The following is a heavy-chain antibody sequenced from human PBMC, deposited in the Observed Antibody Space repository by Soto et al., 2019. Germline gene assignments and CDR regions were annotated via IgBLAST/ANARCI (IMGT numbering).Heavy chain of an antibody. D-gene: IGHD5-12*01. CDR2: IYHSGTA. CDR3: ARDRAIISAPTKEYVFEI. V-gene: IGHV4-59*01. Sequence: SETLSLTCTVSGGSMNYYYWSWIRQPPGKGLEWIGYIYHSGTAEYNPSLKSRVTLSVDTSKSQFSLMMSSVTTADTAVYYCARDRAIISAPTKEYVFEIWGQGTTVTVSS. CDR1: GGSMNYYY. J-gene: IGHJ6*02.